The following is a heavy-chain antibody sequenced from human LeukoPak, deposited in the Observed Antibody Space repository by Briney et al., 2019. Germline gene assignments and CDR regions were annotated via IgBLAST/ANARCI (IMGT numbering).Heavy chain of an antibody. CDR3: ARPNRSGYNYFDY. CDR1: GGSISSSSYY. V-gene: IGHV4-39*01. CDR2: IYYSGST. Sequence: SETLSLTCTVSGGSISSSSYYWGWIGQPPGKGLEWIGSIYYSGSTYYNPSRKSRVTISVDTSKNQFSLKLSSVTAADTAVYYCARPNRSGYNYFDYWGQGTLVTVSS. J-gene: IGHJ4*02. D-gene: IGHD6-19*01.